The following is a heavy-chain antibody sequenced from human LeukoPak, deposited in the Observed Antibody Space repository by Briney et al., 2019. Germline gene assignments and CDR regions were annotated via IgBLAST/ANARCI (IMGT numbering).Heavy chain of an antibody. CDR3: AISVTLALDDAFDI. D-gene: IGHD3-10*01. J-gene: IGHJ3*02. V-gene: IGHV4-39*07. CDR1: GGSISSSSYY. CDR2: IYYSGST. Sequence: SETLSLTCTVSGGSISSSSYYWGWIRQPPGKGLEWIGSIYYSGSTYYNPSLKSRVTISVDTSKNQFSLKLSSVTAADTAVYYCAISVTLALDDAFDIWGQGTMVTVSS.